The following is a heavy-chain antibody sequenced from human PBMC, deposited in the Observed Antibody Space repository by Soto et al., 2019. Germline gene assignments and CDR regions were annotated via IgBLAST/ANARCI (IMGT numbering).Heavy chain of an antibody. J-gene: IGHJ4*02. CDR3: ARDKPFSAGY. V-gene: IGHV1-46*01. CDR2: INPSGGGT. Sequence: QVHLVQSGTEVKKPGALVKVSCKASGYTFLDFYIHWVRQAPGQGLEWMGFINPSGGGTTYAQQFQGRLTMTRDTSTSTVYMELISLRSEDTAIYYCARDKPFSAGYWGQGTLVT. D-gene: IGHD3-3*02. CDR1: GYTFLDFY.